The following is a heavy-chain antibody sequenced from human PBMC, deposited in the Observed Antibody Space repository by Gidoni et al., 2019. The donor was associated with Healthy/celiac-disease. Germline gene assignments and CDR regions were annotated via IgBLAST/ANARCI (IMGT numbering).Heavy chain of an antibody. CDR3: TRHRDDYNLRAFDI. CDR1: GYSFTNYW. CDR2: IYPGDSDT. V-gene: IGHV5-51*01. J-gene: IGHJ3*02. D-gene: IGHD4-4*01. Sequence: EVQLVQSGAEVKKPGESIKISCKGSGYSFTNYWIGWVRQMPGKGLEWMGSIYPGDSDTRYSPSFQGQVTISADRSISTAYLQWSSLKASDTAMYYCTRHRDDYNLRAFDIWGQGTMVTVSS.